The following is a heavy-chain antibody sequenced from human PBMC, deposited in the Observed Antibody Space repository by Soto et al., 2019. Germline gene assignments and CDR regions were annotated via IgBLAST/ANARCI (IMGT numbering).Heavy chain of an antibody. CDR2: IRSKVNTYAT. CDR1: GFTFSDSA. J-gene: IGHJ4*02. V-gene: IGHV3-73*02. CDR3: TRRRDWTAMDPLDY. Sequence: VQLVESGGGMVQPGGSLKLSCAASGFTFSDSAMHWVRQASGKGLEWVGRIRSKVNTYATAYAASVKGRFTISRDDSMNTAYLHMNSLKTEDTAVYYCTRRRDWTAMDPLDYWGQGTLVTVSS. D-gene: IGHD5-18*01.